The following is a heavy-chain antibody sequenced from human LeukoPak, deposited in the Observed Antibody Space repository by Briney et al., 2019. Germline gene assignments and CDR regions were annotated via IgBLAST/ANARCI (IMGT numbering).Heavy chain of an antibody. J-gene: IGHJ3*02. CDR3: AKDLEIDGGFGTPWLPDAFDI. D-gene: IGHD1-7*01. V-gene: IGHV3-23*01. CDR1: GFTFSSYA. Sequence: GGSLRLSCAASGFTFSSYAMSWVRQAPGKGLEWVSAISGSGGSTYYADSVKGRFTISRDNSKNTLYLQMNSLRAEDTAVYYCAKDLEIDGGFGTPWLPDAFDIWGQGTMVTVSS. CDR2: ISGSGGST.